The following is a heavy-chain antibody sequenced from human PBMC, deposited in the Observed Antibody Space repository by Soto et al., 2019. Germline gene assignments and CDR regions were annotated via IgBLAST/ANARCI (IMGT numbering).Heavy chain of an antibody. CDR2: IYYSGST. CDR1: CGSISSYY. Sequence: SDTLSLTFTVSCGSISSYYCIWILHPPGKGLEWIGYIYYSGSTNYNPSLKSRVTISVDTSKNQFSLKLSSVTAADTAVYYCARADDFWSGVTHWGQGTLVTVSS. CDR3: ARADDFWSGVTH. V-gene: IGHV4-59*01. J-gene: IGHJ4*02. D-gene: IGHD3-3*01.